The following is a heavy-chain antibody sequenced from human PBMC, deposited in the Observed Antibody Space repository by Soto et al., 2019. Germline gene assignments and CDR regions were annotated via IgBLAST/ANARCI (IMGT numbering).Heavy chain of an antibody. Sequence: EVQLLESGGALVQPGVSLSLSCAASGFTYGNYAMGWVRQAPGKGLEWVSSISSSGYSAYYADSVTGRFTITMDNARNTMLLKMNKLSDEDTAVYYCGKGSVVVASKFDSWGQGTQVTVSS. D-gene: IGHD2-21*01. J-gene: IGHJ4*02. CDR3: GKGSVVVASKFDS. CDR1: GFTYGNYA. CDR2: ISSSGYSA. V-gene: IGHV3-23*01.